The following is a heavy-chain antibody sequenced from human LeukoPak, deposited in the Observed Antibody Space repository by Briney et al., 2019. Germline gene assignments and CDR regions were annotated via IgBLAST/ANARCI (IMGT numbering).Heavy chain of an antibody. D-gene: IGHD3-10*01. CDR2: IIPIFGTA. J-gene: IGHJ5*02. Sequence: SVKVSCKASGGAFSSYAISWVRQAPGQGLEWMGGIIPIFGTANYAQKFQGRVTITADESTSTAYMELSSLRSEDTAVYYCASLVRGVIEWFDPWGQGTLVTVSS. CDR1: GGAFSSYA. CDR3: ASLVRGVIEWFDP. V-gene: IGHV1-69*13.